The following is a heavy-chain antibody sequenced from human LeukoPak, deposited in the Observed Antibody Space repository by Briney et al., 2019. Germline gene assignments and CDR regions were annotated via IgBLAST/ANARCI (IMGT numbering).Heavy chain of an antibody. CDR3: ARTTKWEGDFFDY. CDR2: IIPIFGTA. D-gene: IGHD1-1*01. J-gene: IGHJ4*02. Sequence: SVKVSCKASGGTFSSYAISWVRQAPGQGLEWMGGIIPIFGTANYAQKFQGRVTITADESTSTAYMELSSLRSDDTAVYYCARTTKWEGDFFDYWGQGTLVTVSS. CDR1: GGTFSSYA. V-gene: IGHV1-69*13.